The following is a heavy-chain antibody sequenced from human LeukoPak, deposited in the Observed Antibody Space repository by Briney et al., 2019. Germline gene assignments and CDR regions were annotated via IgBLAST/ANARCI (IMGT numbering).Heavy chain of an antibody. D-gene: IGHD4-11*01. CDR3: AKGTYSNYVPIDY. CDR2: ISGTGDST. Sequence: GGSLRLSCAASGFTFSSYAMSWVRQAPGKGLEWVSAISGTGDSTYYADSVKGRFTISRDNSKNTLYLQMNSLRAEDTAVYYCAKGTYSNYVPIDYWGQGTLVTVSS. J-gene: IGHJ4*02. CDR1: GFTFSSYA. V-gene: IGHV3-23*01.